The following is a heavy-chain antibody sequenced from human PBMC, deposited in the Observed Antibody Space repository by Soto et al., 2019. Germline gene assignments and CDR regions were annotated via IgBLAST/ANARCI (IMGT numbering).Heavy chain of an antibody. J-gene: IGHJ4*02. V-gene: IGHV4-4*07. CDR1: GSSFSNFY. CDR2: MYTSGAT. CDR3: ARGGIQLSYAFDY. D-gene: IGHD1-1*01. Sequence: QVQLQESGPRLVKPSETLSLTCSVSGSSFSNFYWSWIRQSAGKGLEWIGRMYTSGATSYNPSLKIRVTMAVDTSQTEMSLSVRSVTAAVTAVYFCARGGIQLSYAFDYWGPGILVTVSS.